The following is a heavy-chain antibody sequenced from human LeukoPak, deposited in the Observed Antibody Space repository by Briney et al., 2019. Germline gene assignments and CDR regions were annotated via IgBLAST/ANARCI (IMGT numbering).Heavy chain of an antibody. CDR1: GFTFSNAW. CDR2: IKSKTNGGTT. Sequence: PGGSLRLSCAASGFTFSNAWMAWVRQAPGKGLEWVGRIKSKTNGGTTDYPAPVKGRFTISRGDSKNTLYLQMNSLKIEDTAVYYCTTEYSSSYNWFNPWGQGTLVTVSS. D-gene: IGHD6-6*01. V-gene: IGHV3-15*01. J-gene: IGHJ5*02. CDR3: TTEYSSSYNWFNP.